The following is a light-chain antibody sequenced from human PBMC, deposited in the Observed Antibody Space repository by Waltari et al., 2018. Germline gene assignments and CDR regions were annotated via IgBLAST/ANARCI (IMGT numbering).Light chain of an antibody. CDR1: RSLSSSSNNRVS. J-gene: IGKJ3*01. CDR2: WVS. CDR3: QQYSSTST. Sequence: DIVMTQSPAFLAVSLGERATINGRSRRSLSSSSNNRVSLAWYQQKPGLPPKLLIYWVSTRESGVPDRFSGSGSGTDFTLTISSLQAEDVAVYYCQQYSSTSTFGPGTRVAI. V-gene: IGKV4-1*01.